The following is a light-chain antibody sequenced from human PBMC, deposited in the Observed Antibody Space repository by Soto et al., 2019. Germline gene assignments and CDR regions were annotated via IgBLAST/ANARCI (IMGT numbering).Light chain of an antibody. Sequence: QSVLTQPASVSGSPGQSITISCTGTSSDVGTYNYVSWYQQHPGKAPKLMIYEVSNRPSGVSSRFSGSKSGNTASLTISGLQAEDEADYYCSSYTGNNALYVFGTGTKVTVL. J-gene: IGLJ1*01. V-gene: IGLV2-14*01. CDR3: SSYTGNNALYV. CDR1: SSDVGTYNY. CDR2: EVS.